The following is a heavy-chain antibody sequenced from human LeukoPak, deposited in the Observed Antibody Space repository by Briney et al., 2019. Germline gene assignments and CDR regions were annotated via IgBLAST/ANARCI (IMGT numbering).Heavy chain of an antibody. D-gene: IGHD2-2*01. J-gene: IGHJ5*02. CDR3: AKGVGYCSSTSCYPLGRFDP. V-gene: IGHV3-23*01. CDR2: ISGSGGST. CDR1: GFTFSSYA. Sequence: GGSLRLSCAASGFTFSSYAMSWVRQAPGKGLEWVSAISGSGGSTYYADSVKGRFTISRDNSKNTLYPQMNSLRAEDTAVYYCAKGVGYCSSTSCYPLGRFDPWGQGTLVTVSS.